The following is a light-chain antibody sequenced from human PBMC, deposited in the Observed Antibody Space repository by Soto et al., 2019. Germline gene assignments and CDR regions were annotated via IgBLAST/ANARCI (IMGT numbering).Light chain of an antibody. CDR2: DVS. Sequence: QSVLTQPASVSGSPGQSITISGTGTNSDIGTYIYVSWYQQHPGKAPKLLIYDVSNRPSGVSNRFSGSKSGNTASLTISGLQAEDEADYYCSSYTASRTKFGGGTKLTVL. V-gene: IGLV2-14*01. CDR3: SSYTASRTK. CDR1: NSDIGTYIY. J-gene: IGLJ2*01.